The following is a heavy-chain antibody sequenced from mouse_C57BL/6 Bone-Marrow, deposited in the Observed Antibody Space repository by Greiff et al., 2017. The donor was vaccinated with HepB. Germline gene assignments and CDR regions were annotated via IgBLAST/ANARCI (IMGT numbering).Heavy chain of an antibody. CDR3: ARWDYYGSSYKDWFAY. V-gene: IGHV5-17*01. Sequence: EVHLVESGGGLVKPGGSLKLSCAASGFTFSDYGMHWVRQAPEKGLEWVAYISSGSSTIYYADTVKGRFTISRDNAKNTLFLQMTSLRSEDTAMYYCARWDYYGSSYKDWFAYWGQGTLVTVSA. CDR1: GFTFSDYG. D-gene: IGHD1-1*01. J-gene: IGHJ3*01. CDR2: ISSGSSTI.